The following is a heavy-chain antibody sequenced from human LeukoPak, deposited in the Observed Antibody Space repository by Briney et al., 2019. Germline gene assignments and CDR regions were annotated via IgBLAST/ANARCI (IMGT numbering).Heavy chain of an antibody. CDR1: GGSISSYY. CDR3: ARHKGGWRNYYYGMDV. Sequence: PSETLSLTCTVSGGSISSYYWSWIRQPPGKGLEWIGYIYYSGSTNYNPSLKSRVTISVDTSKDQFSLKLSSVTAADTAVYYCARHKGGWRNYYYGMDVWGQGTTVTVPS. CDR2: IYYSGST. J-gene: IGHJ6*02. V-gene: IGHV4-59*08. D-gene: IGHD3-3*01.